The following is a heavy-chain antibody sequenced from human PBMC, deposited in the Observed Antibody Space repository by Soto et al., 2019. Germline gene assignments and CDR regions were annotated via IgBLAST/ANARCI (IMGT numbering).Heavy chain of an antibody. D-gene: IGHD2-8*02. CDR2: ITGSSDYT. Sequence: LILSWEASGFIFSSYAMNWVRQAPGKGLQWVSSITGSSDYTSYIASVKGRFTISRDNSKNTLYLQMNSLRAEDTAVYFCAKEQTTGAHYAREYWSQETLVGVSS. V-gene: IGHV3-23*01. J-gene: IGHJ4*02. CDR1: GFIFSSYA. CDR3: AKEQTTGAHYAREY.